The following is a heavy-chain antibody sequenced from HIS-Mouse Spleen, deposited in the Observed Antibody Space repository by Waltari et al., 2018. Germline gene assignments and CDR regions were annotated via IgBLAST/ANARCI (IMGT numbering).Heavy chain of an antibody. Sequence: QVQLVESGGGVVQPGRSLRLSCAASGFTFSSYGMHWVRQAPGKGCEWVAVISYDGSNKYDADSVKGRFTISRDKSKNTLYLQMNSLRAEDTAVYYCAKDKHHAFDYWGQGTLVTVSS. CDR3: AKDKHHAFDY. J-gene: IGHJ4*02. CDR2: ISYDGSNK. CDR1: GFTFSSYG. V-gene: IGHV3-30*18.